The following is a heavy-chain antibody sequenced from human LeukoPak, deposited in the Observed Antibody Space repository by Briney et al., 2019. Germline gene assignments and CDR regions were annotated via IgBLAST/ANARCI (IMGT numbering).Heavy chain of an antibody. CDR3: ARCNDVVVPADYYYGMDV. Sequence: GGSLRLSCAASGFTFDDYAMHWVREAPGKGLEWVSGISWNSGSIGYADSVKGRFTISRDNAKNSLYLQMNSLRAEDTALYYCARCNDVVVPADYYYGMDVWGQGTTVTVSS. CDR1: GFTFDDYA. J-gene: IGHJ6*02. D-gene: IGHD2-2*01. CDR2: ISWNSGSI. V-gene: IGHV3-9*01.